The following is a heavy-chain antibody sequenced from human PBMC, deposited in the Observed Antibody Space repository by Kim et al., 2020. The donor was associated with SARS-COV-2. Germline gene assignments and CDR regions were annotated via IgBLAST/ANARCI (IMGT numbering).Heavy chain of an antibody. V-gene: IGHV3-9*01. CDR3: AKDVAPGGGGICY. CDR1: GFTFSNYA. Sequence: GGSLRLSCETSGFTFSNYAMHWVRQAPAKGLEWVAGIRRDGSHIEYADSVKGRFTISRDNSKNTLYLQMNSLRLEDTALYYCAKDVAPGGGGICYW. CDR2: IRRDGSHI. J-gene: IGHJ4*01. D-gene: IGHD3-10*01.